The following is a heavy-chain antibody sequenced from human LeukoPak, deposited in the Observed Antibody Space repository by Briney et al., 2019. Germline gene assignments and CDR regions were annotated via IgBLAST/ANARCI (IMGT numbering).Heavy chain of an antibody. D-gene: IGHD5-12*01. J-gene: IGHJ4*02. CDR3: ATLSGYDDYYFDY. Sequence: PSQTLSLTCTVSGGSISSGDYYWSWIRXXPXKGLEWIGYIYYSGSTYYNPSLKSRVTISVDTSKNQFSLKLSSVTAADTAVYYCATLSGYDDYYFDYWGQGTLVTVSS. CDR2: IYYSGST. V-gene: IGHV4-30-4*01. CDR1: GGSISSGDYY.